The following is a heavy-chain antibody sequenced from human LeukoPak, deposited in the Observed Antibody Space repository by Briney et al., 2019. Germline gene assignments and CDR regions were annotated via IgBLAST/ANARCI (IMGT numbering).Heavy chain of an antibody. D-gene: IGHD3-3*01. V-gene: IGHV5-51*01. CDR3: ARLFSNRISYYDFWSGYYTAYYFDY. Sequence: GESLKISCKGSGYRFTSYWIGWVRPMPGKGLEWMGIIYPGDSDTRYSPSFQGQVTISADKSISTAYLQWSSLKASDTAMYYCARLFSNRISYYDFWSGYYTAYYFDYWGQGTLVTVSS. J-gene: IGHJ4*02. CDR2: IYPGDSDT. CDR1: GYRFTSYW.